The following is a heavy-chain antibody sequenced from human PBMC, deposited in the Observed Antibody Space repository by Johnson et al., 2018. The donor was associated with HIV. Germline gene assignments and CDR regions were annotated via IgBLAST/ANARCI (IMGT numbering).Heavy chain of an antibody. V-gene: IGHV3-66*02. CDR1: GLTVSSNY. J-gene: IGHJ3*02. Sequence: EVQLVESGGGLVQPGGSLRLSCVASGLTVSSNYMTWVRQSPGKGLECVSVIYSGDNTYYADSVTGRFTISRDISKNTLYLQMNSLRTEDTAVYYCARGGAYSSGWYDDAFDIWGQGTMVTVSS. CDR2: IYSGDNT. CDR3: ARGGAYSSGWYDDAFDI. D-gene: IGHD6-19*01.